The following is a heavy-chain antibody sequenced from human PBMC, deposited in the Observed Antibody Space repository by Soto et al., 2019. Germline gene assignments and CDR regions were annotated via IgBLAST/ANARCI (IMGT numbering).Heavy chain of an antibody. CDR2: IYYSGST. J-gene: IGHJ3*02. D-gene: IGHD2-15*01. CDR3: ARALRGGLVVVDVDAFDI. V-gene: IGHV4-59*01. CDR1: VVSISSYY. Sequence: SETLSLTCTFSVVSISSYYWSCIRHAPGKGLEWIGYIYYSGSTNYNPSLKSRVTISVDTSKNQFSLKLSSVTAADTAVYYCARALRGGLVVVDVDAFDIWGQGTMVNVSS.